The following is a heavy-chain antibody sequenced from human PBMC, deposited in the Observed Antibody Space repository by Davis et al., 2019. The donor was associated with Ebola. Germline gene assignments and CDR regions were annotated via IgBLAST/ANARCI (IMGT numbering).Heavy chain of an antibody. D-gene: IGHD2-15*01. CDR1: GFTFSSYW. J-gene: IGHJ4*02. CDR3: ARVGYCSGGSCYRGLDY. V-gene: IGHV3-7*03. CDR2: IKQDGSEK. Sequence: PGGSLRLSCAASGFTFSSYWMSWVRQAPGKGLEWVANIKQDGSEKYYVDSMKGRFTISRDNAKNSLYLQMNSLRAEDTAVYYCARVGYCSGGSCYRGLDYWGQGTLVTVSS.